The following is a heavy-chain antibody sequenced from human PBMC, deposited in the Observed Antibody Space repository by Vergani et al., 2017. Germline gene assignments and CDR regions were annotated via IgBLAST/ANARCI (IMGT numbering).Heavy chain of an antibody. CDR2: ISSSSSXI. CDR1: GFTFSSYS. J-gene: IGHJ5*02. CDR3: ARDPTPQYCSGGSCYSGWFDP. V-gene: IGHV3-21*01. D-gene: IGHD2-15*01. Sequence: VQLVESGGGVVQPGRSLRLSCAASGFTFSSYSMNWVRQAPGKGLEWVSSISSSSSXIYYADSVKGRFTISRDNAKNSLYLQMNSLRAEDTAVYYCARDPTPQYCSGGSCYSGWFDPWGQGTLVTVSS.